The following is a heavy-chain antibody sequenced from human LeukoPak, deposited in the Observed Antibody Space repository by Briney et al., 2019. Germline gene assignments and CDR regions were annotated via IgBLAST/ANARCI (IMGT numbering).Heavy chain of an antibody. CDR1: GFTFSSYW. CDR3: ARVRITFGGVIAKDY. D-gene: IGHD3-16*02. V-gene: IGHV3-7*01. CDR2: IKQDGSEK. Sequence: GGSLRLSCAASGFTFSSYWMSWVRQAPGKGLEWVANIKQDGSEKYYVDSVKGRFTISRDNAKNSLYLQMNSLRAEDTAVYYCARVRITFGGVIAKDYWGQGTLVTVSS. J-gene: IGHJ4*02.